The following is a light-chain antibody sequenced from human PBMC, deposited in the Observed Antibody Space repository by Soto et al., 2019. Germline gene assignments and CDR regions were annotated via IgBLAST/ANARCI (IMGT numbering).Light chain of an antibody. CDR2: KVS. J-gene: IGKJ2*01. CDR1: QSLVHSDGKTY. V-gene: IGKV2-30*02. CDR3: MQGTHWPPYT. Sequence: DVVMTQSPLSLPVTLGQPASISCRSSQSLVHSDGKTYLNWFQQRPGQSPRRLIYKVSNRDSGVPDRFSGSGSGTDFTLKISRVEAEDVGVYYCMQGTHWPPYTFFQGTKLEIK.